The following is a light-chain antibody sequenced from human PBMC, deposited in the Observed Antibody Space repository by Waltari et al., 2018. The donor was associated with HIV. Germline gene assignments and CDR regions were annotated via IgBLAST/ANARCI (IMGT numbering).Light chain of an antibody. Sequence: QSVLTQPPSVSGAPGPRVTISCTGSSSNIGAQYAVPWYQQLPGTAPKVLIYGNRDRPSGVPDRFSGSKSGTSASLVITGLQAEDEANYYCQSYDSSLSAWVFGGGTKLTVL. CDR3: QSYDSSLSAWV. CDR1: SSNIGAQYA. J-gene: IGLJ3*02. CDR2: GNR. V-gene: IGLV1-40*01.